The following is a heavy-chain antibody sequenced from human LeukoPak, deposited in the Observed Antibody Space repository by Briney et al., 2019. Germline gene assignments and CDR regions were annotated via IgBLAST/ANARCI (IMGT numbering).Heavy chain of an antibody. Sequence: SETLSLTCTVSGGSISSYYWSWIRQPPGKGLEWIGSIYYSGSTYYNPSLKSRVTISVDTSKNQFSLKLTSVTAADTAVYYCARHGHHGDHDYWGQGTLVTVSS. CDR3: ARHGHHGDHDY. CDR2: IYYSGST. V-gene: IGHV4-59*05. D-gene: IGHD2-21*02. J-gene: IGHJ4*02. CDR1: GGSISSYY.